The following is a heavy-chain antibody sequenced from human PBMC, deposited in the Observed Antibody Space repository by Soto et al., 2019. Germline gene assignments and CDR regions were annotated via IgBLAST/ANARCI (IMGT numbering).Heavy chain of an antibody. Sequence: EGSLILSCATSGLTFNRSAIHWVRQASGKGLEWVGRIRSKAYSSATAYTASVQGRFTISRDDSKNTAYLQMNSLKTEDTAVYYCASPGGDYSNTWYIFNYWGQGTLVTVSS. CDR3: ASPGGDYSNTWYIFNY. V-gene: IGHV3-73*01. CDR1: GLTFNRSA. J-gene: IGHJ4*02. CDR2: IRSKAYSSAT. D-gene: IGHD6-13*01.